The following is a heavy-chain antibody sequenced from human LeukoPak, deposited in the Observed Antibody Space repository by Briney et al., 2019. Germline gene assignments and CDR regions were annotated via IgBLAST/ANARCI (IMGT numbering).Heavy chain of an antibody. CDR3: ARAMGYYYDSSGSLLDI. V-gene: IGHV1-69*13. CDR2: IIPIFGTA. J-gene: IGHJ3*02. CDR1: GGTFSSYA. D-gene: IGHD3-22*01. Sequence: SVKVSCKASGGTFSSYAISWVRQAPGQGLEWMGGIIPIFGTANYAQKFQGRVTITADESTSIAYMELSSLRSEDTAVYYCARAMGYYYDSSGSLLDIWGQGTMVTVSS.